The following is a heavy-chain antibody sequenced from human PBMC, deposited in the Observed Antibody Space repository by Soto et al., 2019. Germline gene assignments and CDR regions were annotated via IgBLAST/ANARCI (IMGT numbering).Heavy chain of an antibody. CDR3: ARRYGSCFDY. CDR1: GGSISSYY. Sequence: QVQLQESGPGLVKPSETLSLTCTVSGGSISSYYWSWIRQPPGKGLEWIGYIYYRGSTNYNPSLKSRVTISVATTNNQFSLKLSSVTAADTAVYYCARRYGSCFDYWGQGTLVTVSS. D-gene: IGHD5-18*01. CDR2: IYYRGST. V-gene: IGHV4-59*08. J-gene: IGHJ4*02.